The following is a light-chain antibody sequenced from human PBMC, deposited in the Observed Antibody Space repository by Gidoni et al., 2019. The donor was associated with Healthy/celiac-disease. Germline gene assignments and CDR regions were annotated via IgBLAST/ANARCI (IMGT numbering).Light chain of an antibody. V-gene: IGKV3D-15*01. CDR2: GAS. J-gene: IGKJ4*01. Sequence: EIVMTQSPATLSVSPGKRATLSCRASQSVSSNLAWYQQKPGQAPRLLIYGASTRATGIPARFSGSGSGTEFTLTISSLQSEDFAVYYCQQYNNWPLHLTFGGGTKVEIK. CDR3: QQYNNWPLHLT. CDR1: QSVSSN.